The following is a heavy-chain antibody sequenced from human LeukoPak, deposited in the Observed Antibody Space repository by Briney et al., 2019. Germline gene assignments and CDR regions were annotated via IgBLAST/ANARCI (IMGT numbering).Heavy chain of an antibody. V-gene: IGHV3-23*01. CDR2: ISNGNT. CDR3: VREAGYCASVCLKSNWFDP. J-gene: IGHJ5*02. Sequence: GGSLRLSCAASGFPFSNHAMSWVRQPPGKGLEWVSAISNGNTYYADSVRGRFTISRDDSKNMVYLQMNSLRDEDAALYYCVREAGYCASVCLKSNWFDPWGQGTLVTVSS. CDR1: GFPFSNHA. D-gene: IGHD2-21*02.